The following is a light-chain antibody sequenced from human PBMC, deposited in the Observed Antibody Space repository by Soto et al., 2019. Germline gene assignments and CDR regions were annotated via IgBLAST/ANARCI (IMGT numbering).Light chain of an antibody. Sequence: ELVLTQSPGTLSLSPGERATLSCRASQSVSSYLAWYQKRRGQAPRLLIYDASHRATDIPARFSGSGSGTAFTLTISSLQPEDFAVYYCQQCNNWPLTFGQGTRVEIK. CDR3: QQCNNWPLT. J-gene: IGKJ1*01. CDR1: QSVSSY. V-gene: IGKV3-11*01. CDR2: DAS.